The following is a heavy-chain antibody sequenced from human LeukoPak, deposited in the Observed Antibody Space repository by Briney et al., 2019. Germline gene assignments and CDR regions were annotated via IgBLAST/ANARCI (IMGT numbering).Heavy chain of an antibody. D-gene: IGHD2-15*01. V-gene: IGHV3-30*03. CDR2: ISYDGSNK. J-gene: IGHJ4*02. CDR1: GFTFNNYG. CDR3: ARGADLVVAAPTYFDY. Sequence: GKSLRLSCAASGFTFNNYGMHWVRQAPGKGLEWVAVISYDGSNKYYADSVKGRFTISRDNSKNTLYLQMNSLRAEDTAVYYCARGADLVVAAPTYFDYWGQGTLVTVSS.